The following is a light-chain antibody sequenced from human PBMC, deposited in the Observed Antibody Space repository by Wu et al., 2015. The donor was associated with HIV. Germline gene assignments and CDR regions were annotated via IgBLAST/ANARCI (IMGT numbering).Light chain of an antibody. CDR2: DAS. Sequence: EIVLTQSPGTLSLSPGERATLSCRASQSVSSDLAWYQQKPGQAPRLLIYDASKRAAGTPARFSGSVSGTDFTLTISSLEPEDFAVYYCQQRSYWPITFGQGTRLEIK. CDR3: QQRSYWPIT. V-gene: IGKV3-11*01. J-gene: IGKJ5*01. CDR1: QSVSSD.